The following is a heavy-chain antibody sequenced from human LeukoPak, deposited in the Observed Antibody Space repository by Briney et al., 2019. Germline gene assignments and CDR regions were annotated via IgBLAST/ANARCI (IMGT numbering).Heavy chain of an antibody. J-gene: IGHJ4*02. CDR3: ARVGLLGASHY. V-gene: IGHV3-21*01. CDR2: ITSSGTYI. CDR1: GFTLRSYT. Sequence: GGSLRLSCAASGFTLRSYTMKWVRQAPGKGLEWVSSITSSGTYIYYADSVKGRFSISRDNAKNSLYLQMNSLRAKDTAVYYCARVGLLGASHYWGQGILVTVSS. D-gene: IGHD1-26*01.